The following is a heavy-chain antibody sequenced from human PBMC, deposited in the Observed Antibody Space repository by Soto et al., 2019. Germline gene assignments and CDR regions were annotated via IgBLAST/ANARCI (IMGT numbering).Heavy chain of an antibody. CDR3: AHKGGRGAGMDL. V-gene: IGHV2-5*02. CDR1: GFSLSSSGVG. J-gene: IGHJ6*02. D-gene: IGHD2-15*01. Sequence: QITLKESGPTLVKPTQTLTLTCTFSGFSLSSSGVGVGWIRQPPGKAPEWLALIYWDENKRYSPSLKTRLTITKDTSTNEVVLTMTNMDPVDTGTYYCAHKGGRGAGMDLGGQGTTVTVSS. CDR2: IYWDENK.